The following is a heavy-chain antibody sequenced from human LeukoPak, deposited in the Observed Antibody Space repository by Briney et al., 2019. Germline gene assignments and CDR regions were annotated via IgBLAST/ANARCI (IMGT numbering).Heavy chain of an antibody. D-gene: IGHD2-8*01. J-gene: IGHJ3*02. Sequence: GGSLRLSCEASGFTFSTYAMSWVRQVPGKGLEWVSSISASGGSTYYAGSVKGRFTIYRDNSKTTLFLQMSSLRAEDTAFYYCAKGGVGYCTNGVCSYDAFDIWGQGTMVTVSS. CDR3: AKGGVGYCTNGVCSYDAFDI. CDR2: ISASGGST. V-gene: IGHV3-23*01. CDR1: GFTFSTYA.